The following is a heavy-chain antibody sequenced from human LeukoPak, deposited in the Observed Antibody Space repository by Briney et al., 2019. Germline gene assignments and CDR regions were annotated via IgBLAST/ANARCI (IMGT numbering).Heavy chain of an antibody. CDR2: IYYSGST. J-gene: IGHJ5*02. CDR3: ARDMTDWWFDP. D-gene: IGHD3-9*01. CDR1: GGSISSYY. V-gene: IGHV4-59*06. Sequence: SETLSLTCTVSGGSISSYYWSWIRQHPGKGLEWIGYIYYSGSTHYNPSLKSRVTISVDTSKNQFSLKLSSVTAADTAVYYCARDMTDWWFDPWGQGTLVTVSS.